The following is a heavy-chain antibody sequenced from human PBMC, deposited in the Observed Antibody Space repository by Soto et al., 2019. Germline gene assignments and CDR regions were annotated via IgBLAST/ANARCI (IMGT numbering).Heavy chain of an antibody. CDR1: GGTFSSYA. Sequence: QVQLVQSGAEVKKPGSSVKVSCKASGGTFSSYAISWVRQAPGQGLEWMGGIIPIFGTANYAQKFQGRVTITAEESTSTAYMELSSLRSEDTAVYYCARGLRYCSGGSCYAEFDYWGQGTLVTVSS. CDR3: ARGLRYCSGGSCYAEFDY. CDR2: IIPIFGTA. V-gene: IGHV1-69*01. J-gene: IGHJ4*02. D-gene: IGHD2-15*01.